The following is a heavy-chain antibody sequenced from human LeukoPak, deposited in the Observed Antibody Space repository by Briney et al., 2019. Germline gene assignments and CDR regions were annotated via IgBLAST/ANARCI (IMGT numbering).Heavy chain of an antibody. D-gene: IGHD3-10*01. J-gene: IGHJ4*02. CDR1: GFTFDDYA. Sequence: GGSLRLSCAASGFTFDDYAMHWVRHAPGKGLEWVSGISWNSVTIDDADSVRGRFTIARDSVKNSLYLQMNSLRAEDTALYYCAKAGVTMVRGVFFDYWGQGTLVTVSS. CDR3: AKAGVTMVRGVFFDY. V-gene: IGHV3-9*01. CDR2: ISWNSVTI.